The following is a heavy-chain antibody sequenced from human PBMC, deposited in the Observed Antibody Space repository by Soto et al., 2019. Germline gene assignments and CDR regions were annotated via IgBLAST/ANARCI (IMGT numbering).Heavy chain of an antibody. Sequence: GASVKVSCKTSGYTFTVNFIHWARQAPGQGLEWMGWVNPNSGVTKYAQRFQGRVTMTRDTSITTAYMELSSLTSDDTALYYCAREGSGSGGPWRGMDVWGQGTTVTVSS. V-gene: IGHV1-2*02. D-gene: IGHD1-26*01. J-gene: IGHJ6*02. CDR3: AREGSGSGGPWRGMDV. CDR2: VNPNSGVT. CDR1: GYTFTVNF.